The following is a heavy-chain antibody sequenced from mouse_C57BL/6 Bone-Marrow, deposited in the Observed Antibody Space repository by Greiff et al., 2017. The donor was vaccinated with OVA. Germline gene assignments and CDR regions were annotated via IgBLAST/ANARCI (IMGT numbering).Heavy chain of an antibody. Sequence: VQLKESGPVLVKPGASVKMSCKASGYTFTDYYMNWVKQSHGKSLEWIGVINPYNGGTSYNQKFKGKATLTVDKSSSTAYMELNSLTSEDSAVYYCARGGNYEGFAYWGQGTLVTVSA. D-gene: IGHD2-1*01. J-gene: IGHJ3*01. CDR3: ARGGNYEGFAY. CDR1: GYTFTDYY. V-gene: IGHV1-19*01. CDR2: INPYNGGT.